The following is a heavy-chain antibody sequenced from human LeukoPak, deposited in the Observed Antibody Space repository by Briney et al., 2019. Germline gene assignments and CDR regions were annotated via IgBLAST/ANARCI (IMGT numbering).Heavy chain of an antibody. CDR3: AKDRQGSGSSGSHYYYIMDV. V-gene: IGHV3-23*01. CDR2: ISSSDTGT. J-gene: IGHJ6*02. D-gene: IGHD3-10*01. Sequence: PGGSLTLSCAASGFNFSSYVMIWVRQAPAKGLEWVSVISSSDTGTDYADSVKGRLNISRDNSKNTLYLQMNSLRAEGTAVYWCAKDRQGSGSSGSHYYYIMDVWGQGTTVTVSS. CDR1: GFNFSSYV.